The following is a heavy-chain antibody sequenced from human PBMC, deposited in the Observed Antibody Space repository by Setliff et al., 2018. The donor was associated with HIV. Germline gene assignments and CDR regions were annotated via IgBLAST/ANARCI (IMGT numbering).Heavy chain of an antibody. CDR3: ARGVRDNSGWSSYYFDY. CDR2: VTHSGRT. J-gene: IGHJ4*02. D-gene: IGHD6-19*01. CDR1: GGYFSGYY. Sequence: SETLSLTCAVSGGYFSGYYWSWIRQPPGKGLEWIGEVTHSGRTNYNPSLESRVTTSVDTSKKQFSLRLTSVTAADTAVYYCARGVRDNSGWSSYYFDYWGQGTLVTVSS. V-gene: IGHV4-34*01.